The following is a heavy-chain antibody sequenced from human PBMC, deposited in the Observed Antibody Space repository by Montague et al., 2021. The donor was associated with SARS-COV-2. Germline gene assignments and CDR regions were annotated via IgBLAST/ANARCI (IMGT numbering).Heavy chain of an antibody. D-gene: IGHD6-13*01. J-gene: IGHJ6*02. Sequence: SETLSLTCTVSGGSISSNNYDWVRHRPGTGQGWNGNMNHCGSSNTNYNPSLKSRVTISVDTSKNQFSLNLSSVTAADTAVYYCARVGREQMGMFYGMDVWGPGTTVTVSS. V-gene: IGHV4-59*12. CDR3: ARVGREQMGMFYGMDV. CDR2: MNHCGSSNT. CDR1: GGSISSNN.